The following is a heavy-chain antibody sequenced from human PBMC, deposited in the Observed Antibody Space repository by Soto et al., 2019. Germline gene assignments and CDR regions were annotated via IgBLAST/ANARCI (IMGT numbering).Heavy chain of an antibody. D-gene: IGHD3-3*01. Sequence: PGGSLRLSCAASGFTFTSYAMSWVRRAPGKGQAWVSSASGAGGSTYCGDSLNGRFTVSRDISKRTVYLQMSSLSVEDKAVYYCTKSNYHFSGWHYFYYDLDAWGQGPTVSVS. CDR1: GFTFTSYA. J-gene: IGHJ6*02. CDR3: TKSNYHFSGWHYFYYDLDA. CDR2: ASGAGGST. V-gene: IGHV3-23*01.